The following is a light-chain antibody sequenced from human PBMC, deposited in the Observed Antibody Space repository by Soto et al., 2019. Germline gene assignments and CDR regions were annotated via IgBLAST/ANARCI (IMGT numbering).Light chain of an antibody. CDR3: QQYGGFSRT. V-gene: IGKV1-5*01. J-gene: IGKJ1*01. CDR1: ASISSW. CDR2: DAS. Sequence: IQITQSPASLYASARERASTTCLASASISSWLAWYHQKPGTAPKLLIYDASSWERGVPSRFSGSGSGTEFTLTISSLQPDDVATYYCQQYGGFSRTFGQGTKVDIK.